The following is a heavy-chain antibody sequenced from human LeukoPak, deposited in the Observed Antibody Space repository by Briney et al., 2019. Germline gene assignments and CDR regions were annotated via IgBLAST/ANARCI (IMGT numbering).Heavy chain of an antibody. J-gene: IGHJ4*02. V-gene: IGHV3-11*04. D-gene: IGHD3-10*01. CDR2: ISSSHSTI. CDR3: ARLYYQLLPYFDY. Sequence: SCAASGFRFNDYYMSWIRQAPGKGLEWIGYISSSHSTIYYADSMKGRFTISRDNAENTLYLQMINLRAEDTAVYYCARLYYQLLPYFDYWGQGTLVTVAS. CDR1: GFRFNDYY.